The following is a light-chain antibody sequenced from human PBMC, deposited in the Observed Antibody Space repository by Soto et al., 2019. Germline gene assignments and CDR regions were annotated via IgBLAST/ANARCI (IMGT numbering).Light chain of an antibody. V-gene: IGLV2-14*01. Sequence: QSALTQPASVSGSPGQSITISCTGTSSDVGGYSYVSWYQQHPGKAPKLMIYEVSNRPSGVSDRLSGSKSGNTASLTISGLQAEDEADYYCSSYTSSSTYVFGVGTKLTVL. CDR2: EVS. CDR1: SSDVGGYSY. J-gene: IGLJ1*01. CDR3: SSYTSSSTYV.